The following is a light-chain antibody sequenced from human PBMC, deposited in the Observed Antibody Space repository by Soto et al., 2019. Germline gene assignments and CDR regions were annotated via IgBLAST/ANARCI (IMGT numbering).Light chain of an antibody. V-gene: IGKV3D-20*02. CDR2: ATS. J-gene: IGKJ4*01. CDR3: QQRSNWPPLT. Sequence: EIVLTQSPGTLSLSPGERATLSCRASQSVGTNYLAWFQQKPGQAPRLLIYATSTRATGIPDRFSGSGSGTDFTLTITRLEPEDFAVYYCQQRSNWPPLTFGGGTKVEIK. CDR1: QSVGTNY.